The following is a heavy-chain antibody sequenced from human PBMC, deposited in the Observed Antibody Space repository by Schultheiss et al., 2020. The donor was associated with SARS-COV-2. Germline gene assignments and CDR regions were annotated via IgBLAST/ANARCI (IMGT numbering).Heavy chain of an antibody. CDR1: GFTFSRNA. CDR3: ARESSSSFDY. D-gene: IGHD6-6*01. V-gene: IGHV3-23*01. J-gene: IGHJ4*02. Sequence: GGSLRLSCAASGFTFSRNAVNWVRQAPGKGLEWVSSVSGSGGSTYYSDSVKGRFTISRDNSKSTLYLQMNSLRAEDTAVYYCARESSSSFDYWGQGTLVTVSS. CDR2: VSGSGGST.